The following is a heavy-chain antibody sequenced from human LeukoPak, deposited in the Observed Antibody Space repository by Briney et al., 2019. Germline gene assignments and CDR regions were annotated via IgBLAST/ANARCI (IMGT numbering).Heavy chain of an antibody. V-gene: IGHV3-48*01. J-gene: IGHJ4*02. CDR3: ASGSYSSSWDDY. CDR1: GFTFSSYS. CDR2: ISSSSSTI. D-gene: IGHD6-13*01. Sequence: PGGSLRLSCAASGFTFSSYSMNWVCQAPGKRLEWVSYISSSSSTIYYADSVKGRFTISRDNAKNSLYLQMNSLRAEDTAVYYCASGSYSSSWDDYWGQGTLVTVSS.